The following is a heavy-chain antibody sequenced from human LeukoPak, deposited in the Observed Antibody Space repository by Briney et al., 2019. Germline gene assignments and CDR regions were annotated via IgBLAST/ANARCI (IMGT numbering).Heavy chain of an antibody. CDR1: GFTFSSYG. D-gene: IGHD2-21*02. J-gene: IGHJ4*02. V-gene: IGHV3-30*18. CDR3: AKDSLRGDCLDY. Sequence: GGSLRLSCAASGFTFSSYGMHWVRQAPGKGLEWVAVISYDGSNKYYADSVKGRFTISRDNSKNTLCLQMNSLRAEDTAVYYCAKDSLRGDCLDYWGQGTLVTVSS. CDR2: ISYDGSNK.